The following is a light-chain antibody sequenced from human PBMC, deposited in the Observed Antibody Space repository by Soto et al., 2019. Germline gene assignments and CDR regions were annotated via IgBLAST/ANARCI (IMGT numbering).Light chain of an antibody. CDR2: AAS. CDR3: LQYYNYPRT. Sequence: AIQMTQSPSSLSASVGDRVTITCRASQGIRTDLGWYQQKPGKAPKLLIYAASSLQSGVPSRFSGSGSGTDFTLTISSLQPEDFATYYCLQYYNYPRTFGQGTKLEIK. V-gene: IGKV1-6*01. CDR1: QGIRTD. J-gene: IGKJ2*01.